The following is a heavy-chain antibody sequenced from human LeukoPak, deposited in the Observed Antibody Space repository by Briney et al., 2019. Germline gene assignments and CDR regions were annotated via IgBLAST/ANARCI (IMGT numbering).Heavy chain of an antibody. CDR2: IYTSGST. J-gene: IGHJ4*02. V-gene: IGHV4-61*02. CDR3: ARPRYYYGSGSYNY. D-gene: IGHD3-10*01. CDR1: GGSISSGSYY. Sequence: PSQTLSLTCTVSGGSISSGSYYWSWIRQPAGKGLEWIGRIYTSGSTNYSPSLKSRVTISVDTSKNQFSLRLSSVTAADTAVYYCARPRYYYGSGSYNYWGQGTLVTVS.